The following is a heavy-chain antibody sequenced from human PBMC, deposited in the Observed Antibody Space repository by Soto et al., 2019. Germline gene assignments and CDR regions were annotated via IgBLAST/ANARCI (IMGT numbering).Heavy chain of an antibody. CDR3: ARLRAVAGTLYYYYYMDV. CDR2: IYYSGST. V-gene: IGHV4-39*01. D-gene: IGHD6-19*01. Sequence: SETLSLTCTVSGGSISSSRYYGGWIRQPPGKGLEWNGSIYYSGSTYYNPSLKSRVTISVDTSKNQFSLKLSSVTAAGTAVYYCARLRAVAGTLYYYYYMDVWGKGTTVT. CDR1: GGSISSSRYY. J-gene: IGHJ6*03.